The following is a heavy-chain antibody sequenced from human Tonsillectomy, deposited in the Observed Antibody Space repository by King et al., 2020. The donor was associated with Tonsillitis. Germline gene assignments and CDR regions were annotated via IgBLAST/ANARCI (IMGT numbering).Heavy chain of an antibody. CDR2: ISGSDNST. V-gene: IGHV3-23*04. J-gene: IGHJ2*01. CDR3: AKGNISSWYGGYGCWYLDL. D-gene: IGHD6-13*01. CDR1: GFTFSSYP. Sequence: VQLVESGEGLVQPGGSLRLSCAASGFTFSSYPMGWVRQAPGKGLEWVSGISGSDNSTYYGDSVKGRFTISRDNSKNTLYLQMNSLRAEDTAVYYCAKGNISSWYGGYGCWYLDLWGRGPLVTVST.